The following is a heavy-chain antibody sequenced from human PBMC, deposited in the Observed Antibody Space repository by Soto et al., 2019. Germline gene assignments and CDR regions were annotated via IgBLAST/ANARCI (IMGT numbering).Heavy chain of an antibody. D-gene: IGHD3-3*01. CDR1: GFTFSSYA. CDR2: ISYDGSNK. CDR3: ARDKRDLRILEWSYHFDY. J-gene: IGHJ4*02. V-gene: IGHV3-30-3*01. Sequence: QVQLVESGGGVVQPGRSLRLSCAASGFTFSSYAMHWVRQAPGKGLEWVAVISYDGSNKYYADSVKGRFTISGDNSKNTLYLQINSLRAEYTAVYYCARDKRDLRILEWSYHFDYWGQGTLVTVSS.